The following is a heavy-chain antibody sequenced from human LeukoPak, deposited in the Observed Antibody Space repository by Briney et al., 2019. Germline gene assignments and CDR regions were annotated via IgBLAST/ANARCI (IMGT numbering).Heavy chain of an antibody. J-gene: IGHJ6*02. V-gene: IGHV3-30*18. CDR3: AKVISSGSVGYYYGMDV. CDR1: GFTFSSYG. CDR2: ISYDGSNK. Sequence: GGSLRLYCAASGFTFSSYGMHWVRQAPGKGLEWVAVISYDGSNKYYADSVKGRFTISRDNSKNTLYLQMNSLRAEDTAVYYCAKVISSGSVGYYYGMDVWGQGTTVTVSS. D-gene: IGHD6-19*01.